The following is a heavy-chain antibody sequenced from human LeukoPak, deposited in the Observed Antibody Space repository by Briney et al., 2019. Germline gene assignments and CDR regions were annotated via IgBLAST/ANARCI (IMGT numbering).Heavy chain of an antibody. Sequence: GGSLRLSCAASGFTFSSYWMHWVRRAPGKGLVWVSRINSDGSSTFYADSVKGRFTTSRDNAENTVYLQMNSLRVDDTAVYYCARIPGGSGSQYDYWGQGTLVIVSS. J-gene: IGHJ4*02. D-gene: IGHD3-10*01. CDR2: INSDGSST. CDR1: GFTFSSYW. V-gene: IGHV3-74*01. CDR3: ARIPGGSGSQYDY.